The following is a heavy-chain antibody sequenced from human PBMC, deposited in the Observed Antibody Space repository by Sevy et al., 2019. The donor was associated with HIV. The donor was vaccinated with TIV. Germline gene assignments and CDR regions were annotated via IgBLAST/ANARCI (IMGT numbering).Heavy chain of an antibody. D-gene: IGHD3-10*01. CDR3: ARDRDVVNTMVRGVKDLYYYYGMDV. J-gene: IGHJ6*02. Sequence: SETLSLTCTVSGGTISSYYWSWIRQPAGKGLEWIGRIYTSGSTNYNPSLKSRVTMSVDTSKNQFSLKLSSVTAADTAVYHCARDRDVVNTMVRGVKDLYYYYGMDVWGQGTTVTVSS. V-gene: IGHV4-4*07. CDR1: GGTISSYY. CDR2: IYTSGST.